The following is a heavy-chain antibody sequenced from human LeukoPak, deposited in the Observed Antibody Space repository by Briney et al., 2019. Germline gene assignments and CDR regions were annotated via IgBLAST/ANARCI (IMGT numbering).Heavy chain of an antibody. V-gene: IGHV3-23*01. CDR2: ITGSGSST. J-gene: IGHJ4*02. CDR3: AKDPYDFWSGYPDY. Sequence: GGSLRLSCAASGITFSNYAMSWVRQAPGKGLEWVSAITGSGSSTYYADSVKGRFTISRDNSKNTLYLQMNSLRAEDTAVYYCAKDPYDFWSGYPDYWGQGTLVTVSS. CDR1: GITFSNYA. D-gene: IGHD3-3*01.